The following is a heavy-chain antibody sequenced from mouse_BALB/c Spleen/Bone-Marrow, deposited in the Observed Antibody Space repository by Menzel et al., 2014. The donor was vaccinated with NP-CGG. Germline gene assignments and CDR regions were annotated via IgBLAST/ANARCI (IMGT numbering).Heavy chain of an antibody. CDR2: IDPANGNT. CDR3: ARYSYGSRGYYFDY. D-gene: IGHD1-1*01. J-gene: IGHJ2*01. Sequence: VPLQQSGAELVKPGASVKLSCTASGFNIKDTYMHWVKQRPEQGLEWIGRIDPANGNTKYDPKFQGKATITADTSSNTAYLQLSSLTSEDTAVYYCARYSYGSRGYYFDYGGQGTTLTVSS. V-gene: IGHV14-3*02. CDR1: GFNIKDTY.